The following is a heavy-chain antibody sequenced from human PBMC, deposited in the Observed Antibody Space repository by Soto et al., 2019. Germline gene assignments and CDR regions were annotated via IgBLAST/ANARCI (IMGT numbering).Heavy chain of an antibody. V-gene: IGHV2-5*01. CDR2: IYWNDDK. J-gene: IGHJ5*02. D-gene: IGHD1-1*01. Sequence: QITLKESGPTLVKPTQTLTLTCTFSGFSLSTSGVGVGWIRQPPGKALEWLAVIYWNDDKRYNPSLKSRLTITKDTSKNQVVLTMTNMDPVDTATYYCAQRGNWNDVHWFDPWGQGTLVTVSS. CDR1: GFSLSTSGVG. CDR3: AQRGNWNDVHWFDP.